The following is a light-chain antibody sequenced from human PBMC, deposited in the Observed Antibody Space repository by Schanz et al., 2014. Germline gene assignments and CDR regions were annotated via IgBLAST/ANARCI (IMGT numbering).Light chain of an antibody. J-gene: IGLJ3*02. Sequence: QSALTQPASVSGSPGQSITIPCTGTSSDIGAYDYVSWFQHHPGKAPKVVIFDVGNRPSGVSSRFSGSNSGNAASLTISGLQAEDEAGYYCCSYAGSDSWVFGGGTKLTVL. CDR3: CSYAGSDSWV. CDR2: DVG. V-gene: IGLV2-14*03. CDR1: SSDIGAYDY.